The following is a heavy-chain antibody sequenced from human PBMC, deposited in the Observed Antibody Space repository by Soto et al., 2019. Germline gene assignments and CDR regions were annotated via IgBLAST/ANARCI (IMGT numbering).Heavy chain of an antibody. Sequence: SDTLSLTCTVSGCSISGYYWRWIRHPPGKGLEWIWYMYNTGSTVYNPSFKSRVTISVDTSKNQFSLKLNSVTAADTAVYYCARDLWGYCGTDCYPLDVWGQGTTVT. CDR1: GCSISGYY. D-gene: IGHD2-21*02. J-gene: IGHJ6*02. V-gene: IGHV4-59*01. CDR3: ARDLWGYCGTDCYPLDV. CDR2: MYNTGST.